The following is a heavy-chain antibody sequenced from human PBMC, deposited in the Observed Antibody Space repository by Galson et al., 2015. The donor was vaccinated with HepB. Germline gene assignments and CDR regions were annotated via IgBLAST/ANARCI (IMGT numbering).Heavy chain of an antibody. CDR3: ARATDTAMAPDHWYFDL. Sequence: SVKVSCKASGYTFTSYYMHWVRQAPGQGLEWMGIINPSGGSTSYAQKFQGRVTMTRDTSTSTVYMELSSLRSEDTAVYYCARATDTAMAPDHWYFDLWGRGTLVTVSS. CDR1: GYTFTSYY. CDR2: INPSGGST. V-gene: IGHV1-46*01. D-gene: IGHD5-18*01. J-gene: IGHJ2*01.